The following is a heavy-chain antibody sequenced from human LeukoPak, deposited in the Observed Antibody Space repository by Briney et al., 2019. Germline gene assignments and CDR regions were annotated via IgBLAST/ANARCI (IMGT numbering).Heavy chain of an antibody. D-gene: IGHD2-15*01. V-gene: IGHV1-18*01. Sequence: GASVKVSCKASGYTFTSYGISWVRQAPGQGLEWMGWISAYNGNTNYAQKLQGRVTMTEDTSTDTAYMELSSLGSEDTAVYYCATDPSLGYCSGGSCYGNRFDFDYWGQGTLVTVSS. CDR1: GYTFTSYG. J-gene: IGHJ4*02. CDR2: ISAYNGNT. CDR3: ATDPSLGYCSGGSCYGNRFDFDY.